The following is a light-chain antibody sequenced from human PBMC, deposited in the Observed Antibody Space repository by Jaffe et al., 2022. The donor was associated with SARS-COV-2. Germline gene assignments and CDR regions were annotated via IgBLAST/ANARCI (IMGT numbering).Light chain of an antibody. Sequence: DIVLTQSPATLSVSPGERATLSCRASQTVGNYFAWYQQKPGQAPRLLIYGAYNRAPGVPDRFSGSGSGTDFTLTISSVESEDVAVYYCQQRSNWLTFGGGTKVELK. J-gene: IGKJ4*01. CDR3: QQRSNWLT. V-gene: IGKV3-11*01. CDR1: QTVGNY. CDR2: GAY.